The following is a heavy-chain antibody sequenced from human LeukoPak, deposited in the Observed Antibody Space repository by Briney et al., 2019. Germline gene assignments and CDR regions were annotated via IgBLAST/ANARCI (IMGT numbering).Heavy chain of an antibody. CDR2: IYHSGST. Sequence: SETLSLTCAVSGGSISSSNWWSWGRPPPGKGLEWMGVIYHSGSTNYNPSLKSRVTISVDKSKNQFSLKLSSVTAADTAVYYCARDPDYWGQGTLVTVSS. CDR1: GGSISSSNW. J-gene: IGHJ4*02. V-gene: IGHV4-4*02. CDR3: ARDPDY.